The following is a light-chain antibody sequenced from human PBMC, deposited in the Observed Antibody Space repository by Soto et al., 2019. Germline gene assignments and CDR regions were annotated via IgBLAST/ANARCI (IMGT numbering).Light chain of an antibody. CDR3: QQFNNYPFT. V-gene: IGKV1D-13*01. CDR1: QGISSA. J-gene: IGKJ3*01. Sequence: AIQLTQSPSSLSASVGDRVTITCRASQGISSALAWYQQKPGKAPKLLIYDASSLESGVPSRVSGSGSGTDFTLSISSLQPEDFATYYCQQFNNYPFTFGQGTKVDIK. CDR2: DAS.